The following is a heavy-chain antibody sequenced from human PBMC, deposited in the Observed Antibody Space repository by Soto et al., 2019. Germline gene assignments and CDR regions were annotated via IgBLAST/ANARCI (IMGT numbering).Heavy chain of an antibody. CDR2: IIPNLGTA. V-gene: IGHV1-69*04. J-gene: IGHJ3*02. CDR1: GGTFSNYA. CDR3: ARGDAFDI. Sequence: SVKVSCKASGGTFSNYAISWVRQDPGQGLEWMGRIIPNLGTANYAQKFQGRVTLTADKSTSTVYMELSSLRSDDTAVYYCARGDAFDIWGQGTMVTVSS.